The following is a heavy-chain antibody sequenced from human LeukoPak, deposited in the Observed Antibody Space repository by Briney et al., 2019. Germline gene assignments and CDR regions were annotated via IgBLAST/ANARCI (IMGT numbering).Heavy chain of an antibody. CDR3: AEKGYYDGSGYYMYYFDH. CDR1: GFTFSSYA. V-gene: IGHV3-23*01. D-gene: IGHD3-22*01. Sequence: GSLRLSCAASGFTFSSYAMSWVRQAPGKGLEWVSAISGSGGTAYYADSVKGRFTISRDNSKNTLYLQMNSLRAEDTAVYYCAEKGYYDGSGYYMYYFDHWGQGTLVTVSS. CDR2: ISGSGGTA. J-gene: IGHJ4*02.